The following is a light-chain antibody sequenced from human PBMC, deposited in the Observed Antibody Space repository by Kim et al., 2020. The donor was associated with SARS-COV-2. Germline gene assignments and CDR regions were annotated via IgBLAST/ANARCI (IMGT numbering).Light chain of an antibody. V-gene: IGLV4-69*01. J-gene: IGLJ3*02. CDR1: SGHSSYA. CDR2: LNSDGSH. CDR3: QTWGTGIWV. Sequence: QLVLTQSPSASASLGALVKLTCTLSSGHSSYAIAWHQQQPEKGPRYLMKLNSDGSHSKGDGIPDRFPGSSSGAERYLTITSLQSEDEADYYCQTWGTGIWVFGGGTQLTVL.